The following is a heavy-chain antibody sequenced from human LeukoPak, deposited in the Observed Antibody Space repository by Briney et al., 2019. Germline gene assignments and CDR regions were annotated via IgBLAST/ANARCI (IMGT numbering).Heavy chain of an antibody. D-gene: IGHD2-2*02. CDR2: INHSGST. Sequence: SETLSLTCAVYGGSFSGYYWSWIRQPPGKGLEWIGEINHSGSTNYNPSLKSRVTISVDTSKNQFSLKLSSVTAADTAVYYCARVAPGYCSSTSCYTGGATGWFDPWGQGTLVTVSS. V-gene: IGHV4-34*01. CDR3: ARVAPGYCSSTSCYTGGATGWFDP. CDR1: GGSFSGYY. J-gene: IGHJ5*02.